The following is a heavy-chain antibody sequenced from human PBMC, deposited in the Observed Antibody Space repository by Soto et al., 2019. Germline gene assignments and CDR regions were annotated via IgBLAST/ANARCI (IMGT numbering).Heavy chain of an antibody. CDR3: ASLVSAGRGYRPG. CDR2: IYYSGST. J-gene: IGHJ4*02. V-gene: IGHV4-39*01. CDR1: GGSISSSNYY. Sequence: QLQLQESGPGLVKPSETLSLTCTVSGGSISSSNYYWGWIRQPPGKGLEWIGSIYYSGSTYYNPSRSCRVAISGDPSMNPLSLKLSSVTAADTAVYSCASLVSAGRGYRPGWGQGTLVTVSS. D-gene: IGHD3-22*01.